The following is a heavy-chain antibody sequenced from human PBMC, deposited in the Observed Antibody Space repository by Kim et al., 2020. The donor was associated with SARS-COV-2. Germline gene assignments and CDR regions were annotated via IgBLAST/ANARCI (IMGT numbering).Heavy chain of an antibody. CDR1: GGSFSGYY. V-gene: IGHV4-34*01. J-gene: IGHJ6*02. CDR3: ANLLAAAGGVEGFYYYYGMDV. Sequence: SETLSLTCAVYGGSFSGYYWSWIRQPPGKGLKWIGEINHSGSTNYNPSLKSRVTISVDTSKNQFSLKLSSVTAADTAVYYCANLLAAAGGVEGFYYYYGMDVWGQGTTVTVSS. CDR2: INHSGST. D-gene: IGHD6-13*01.